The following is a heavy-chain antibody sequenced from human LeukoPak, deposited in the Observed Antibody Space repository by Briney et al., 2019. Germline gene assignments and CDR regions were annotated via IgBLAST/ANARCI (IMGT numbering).Heavy chain of an antibody. D-gene: IGHD3-10*01. CDR1: GFTFSSYA. V-gene: IGHV3-23*01. CDR3: AKVMVRGVITYYYLYGMDV. J-gene: IGHJ6*02. Sequence: PGGSLRLSCAASGFTFSSYAMSWVRQAPGKGLEWVSAISGSGGSTYYADSVKGRFTISRDNSKNTLYLQMNSLRAEDTAVYYCAKVMVRGVITYYYLYGMDVWGQGTTVTVSS. CDR2: ISGSGGST.